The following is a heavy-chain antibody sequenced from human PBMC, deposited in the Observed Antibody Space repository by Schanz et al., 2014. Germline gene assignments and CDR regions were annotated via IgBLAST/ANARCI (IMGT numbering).Heavy chain of an antibody. CDR2: IYASGAT. D-gene: IGHD2-2*01. V-gene: IGHV3-66*01. CDR3: AKDLLYGAPMPLNHLDY. Sequence: EVQLVESGGGFVQPGGSLGLSCVVSGFTVSSDHMSWVRQAPGKGLEWVSTIYASGATYYADSVKGRFTISRDNSKNTLYLQMNSRRAEDTAVYYCAKDLLYGAPMPLNHLDYWGQGTLVTVSS. CDR1: GFTVSSDH. J-gene: IGHJ4*02.